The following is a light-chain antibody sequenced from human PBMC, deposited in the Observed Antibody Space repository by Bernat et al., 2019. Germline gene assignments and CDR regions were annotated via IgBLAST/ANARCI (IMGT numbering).Light chain of an antibody. V-gene: IGKV1-39*01. CDR2: AAS. J-gene: IGKJ1*01. CDR3: QQSYSTPWT. CDR1: LSISSY. Sequence: DIQMTQSPSSLSASVGDSVTITCRASLSISSYSNWYQQKPGKAPKLLIYAASSLQSGVLSRFSGSGSGTDFTLTISSLQPEDFANYYCQQSYSTPWTFGQGTQVEIK.